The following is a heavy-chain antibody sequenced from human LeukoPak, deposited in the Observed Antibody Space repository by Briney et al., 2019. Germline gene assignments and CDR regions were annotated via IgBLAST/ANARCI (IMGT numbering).Heavy chain of an antibody. V-gene: IGHV4-39*07. D-gene: IGHD3-10*01. CDR3: ARASVLLSADY. Sequence: SETLSLTCTVSGGPISSYYWGWIRQPPGKGLEWIGSIYYSGSTYYNPSLKSRVTISVDTSKNQFSLKLSSVTAADTAVYYCARASVLLSADYWGQGILVIVSA. J-gene: IGHJ4*02. CDR1: GGPISSYY. CDR2: IYYSGST.